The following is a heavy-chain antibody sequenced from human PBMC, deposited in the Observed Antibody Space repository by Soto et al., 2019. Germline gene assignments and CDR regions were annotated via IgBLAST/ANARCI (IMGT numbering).Heavy chain of an antibody. CDR3: ARERAGVVPTADGGLYYYYGMDV. CDR1: GGTFSNYA. CDR2: IIPIFGTA. D-gene: IGHD5-12*01. J-gene: IGHJ6*02. V-gene: IGHV1-69*06. Sequence: QVQLVQSGAEVKKPGSSVRVSCKASGGTFSNYAISWVRQAPGEGLEWMGGIIPIFGTANYALEFQGRVSIIADKSTSTVDMELSSLRYEDTAVYYCARERAGVVPTADGGLYYYYGMDVWGQGTTVTVSS.